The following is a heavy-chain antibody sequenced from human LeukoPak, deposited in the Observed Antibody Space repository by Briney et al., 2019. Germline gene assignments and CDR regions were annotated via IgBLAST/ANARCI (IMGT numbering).Heavy chain of an antibody. D-gene: IGHD3-22*01. CDR3: AGPTTYDSSGYYYAEYFQH. Sequence: GESLKVSCKGSGYSFTSYWIGWVRQMPGKGLEWMGIIYPGDSDTRYSPSFQGQVTISADKSISTAYLQWSSLKASDTAMYYCAGPTTYDSSGYYYAEYFQHWGQGTLVTVSS. CDR1: GYSFTSYW. CDR2: IYPGDSDT. V-gene: IGHV5-51*01. J-gene: IGHJ1*01.